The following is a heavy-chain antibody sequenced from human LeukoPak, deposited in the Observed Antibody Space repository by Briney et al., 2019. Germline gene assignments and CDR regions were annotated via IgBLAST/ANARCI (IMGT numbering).Heavy chain of an antibody. CDR1: GGSISSYY. D-gene: IGHD3-22*01. CDR3: ARVRGTMIVVVFDY. CDR2: INHSGST. V-gene: IGHV4-34*01. J-gene: IGHJ4*02. Sequence: SETLSLTCTVSGGSISSYYWGWIRQPPGKGLEWIGEINHSGSTNYNPSLKSRVTISVDTSKNQFSLKLSSVTAADTAVYYCARVRGTMIVVVFDYWGQGTPVTVSS.